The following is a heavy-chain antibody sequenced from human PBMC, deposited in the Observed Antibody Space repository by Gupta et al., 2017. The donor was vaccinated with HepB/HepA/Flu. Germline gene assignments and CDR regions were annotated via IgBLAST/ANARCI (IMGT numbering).Heavy chain of an antibody. CDR3: AREFAPAAWIDY. CDR2: IKEGESEK. CDR1: GFSFNRYW. Sequence: EVQLVESGGGWVQPGGSLRLSCAASGFSFNRYWMTWVRQAPGKGLEWVANIKEGESEKNYMDSVKGRFTISRDNAKNSLYLQKSSLRAEDTAVYYCAREFAPAAWIDYWGQGTLVTVSS. D-gene: IGHD2-2*01. J-gene: IGHJ4*02. V-gene: IGHV3-7*01.